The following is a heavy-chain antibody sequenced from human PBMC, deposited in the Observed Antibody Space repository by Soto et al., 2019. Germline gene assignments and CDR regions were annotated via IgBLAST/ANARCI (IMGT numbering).Heavy chain of an antibody. CDR3: ALFYGYGPGGVFVF. Sequence: PSETLSLTCTVSGGSISSYYWSWIRQPPGKGLEWIGYIYYSGSTNYNPSLKSRVTISVDTSKNQFSLKLSSVTAADTAVYYCALFYGYGPGGVFVFWGQGTLVTVSS. V-gene: IGHV4-59*01. CDR1: GGSISSYY. D-gene: IGHD5-18*01. J-gene: IGHJ4*02. CDR2: IYYSGST.